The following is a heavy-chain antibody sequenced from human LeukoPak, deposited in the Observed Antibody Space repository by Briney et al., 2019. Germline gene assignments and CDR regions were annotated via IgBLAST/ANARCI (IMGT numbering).Heavy chain of an antibody. V-gene: IGHV4-59*01. CDR3: ARVTTTVTPGQYYYYGMDV. J-gene: IGHJ6*04. CDR2: IYYSGST. D-gene: IGHD4-17*01. CDR1: GGSISSYY. Sequence: SETLSLTCTVSGGSISSYYWSWIRQPPGKGLEWIGYIYYSGSTNYNPSLKNRVTISVDTSKNQFSLKLSSVTAADTAVYYCARVTTTVTPGQYYYYGMDVWGKGTTVTVSS.